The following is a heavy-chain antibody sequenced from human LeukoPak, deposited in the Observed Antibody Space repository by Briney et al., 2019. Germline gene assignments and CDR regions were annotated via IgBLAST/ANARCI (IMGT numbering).Heavy chain of an antibody. D-gene: IGHD3-22*01. CDR3: ASEVVDNCDY. Sequence: GGSLRLSCATSGFTFSTYAMHWVRQAPGKGLEWVAFIRSDGSNKYYEDSVKGRFTISRDNSKNTLYLQMNSLRAEDTAIYYCASEVVDNCDYWGQGTLVTVSS. J-gene: IGHJ4*02. V-gene: IGHV3-30*02. CDR2: IRSDGSNK. CDR1: GFTFSTYA.